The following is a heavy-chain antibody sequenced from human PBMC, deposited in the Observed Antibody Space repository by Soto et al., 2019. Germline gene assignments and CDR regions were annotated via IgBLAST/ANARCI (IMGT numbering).Heavy chain of an antibody. J-gene: IGHJ4*02. CDR3: ARSETGYSTFDY. D-gene: IGHD3-9*01. V-gene: IGHV1-3*01. CDR1: GYIFTAKA. Sequence: QVQLVQSGAEVRNPGASVMVSCKASGYIFTAKAIHWIRQAPGQRLEWVGKIDAGNGNTKYSQKFQGRVTITMDTYASAAYMELSTLGSEDTSIYYCARSETGYSTFDYWGQGTRVNVSS. CDR2: IDAGNGNT.